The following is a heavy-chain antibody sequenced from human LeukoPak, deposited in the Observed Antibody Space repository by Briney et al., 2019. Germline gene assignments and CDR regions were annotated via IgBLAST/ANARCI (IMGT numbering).Heavy chain of an antibody. Sequence: GGSLRLSCAASGFTFRSYAIYWVRQAPGKGLEWVSGISGSGGDTYFADSVKDRFTISRDNSKNTVFLQMDRLRAGDTAVYYCAKTTAGYSSGRYPGWPVDYWGQGTLVTVSS. CDR3: AKTTAGYSSGRYPGWPVDY. D-gene: IGHD6-19*01. CDR2: ISGSGGDT. V-gene: IGHV3-23*01. CDR1: GFTFRSYA. J-gene: IGHJ4*02.